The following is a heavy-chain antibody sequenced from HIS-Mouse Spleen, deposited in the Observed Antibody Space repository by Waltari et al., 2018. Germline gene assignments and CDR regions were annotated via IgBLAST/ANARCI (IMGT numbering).Heavy chain of an antibody. J-gene: IGHJ4*02. CDR2: IYYSGST. D-gene: IGHD6-19*01. CDR3: ARRRGWFDY. CDR1: CGSIRSSSYY. V-gene: IGHV4-39*01. Sequence: QLQLQESGPGLVKPSETLYLTCTVSCGSIRSSSYYWGWIRHPPGKGLEWIGSIYYSGSTYYNPSLKSRVTISVDTSKNQFSLKLSSVTAADTAVYYCARRRGWFDYWGQGTLVTVSS.